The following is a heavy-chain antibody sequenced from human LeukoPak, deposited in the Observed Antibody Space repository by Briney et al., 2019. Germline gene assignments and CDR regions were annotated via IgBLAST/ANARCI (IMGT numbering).Heavy chain of an antibody. D-gene: IGHD3-10*01. J-gene: IGHJ5*01. CDR2: IYDRGPA. V-gene: IGHV4-30-2*06. CDR1: DYAITSGGFS. Sequence: PSQTLSLTCTVSDYAITSGGFSWNWIRQSPGKGLEWIGCIYDRGPAYYNPSLKSRFTISVDRPKNQFFLNVTSLTAADTAVYYCARSRQASGLFNSWGQGTLVVVSS. CDR3: ARSRQASGLFNS.